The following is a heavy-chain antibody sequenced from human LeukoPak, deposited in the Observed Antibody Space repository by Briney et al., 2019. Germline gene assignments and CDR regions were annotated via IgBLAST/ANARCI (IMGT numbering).Heavy chain of an antibody. CDR3: ARYYYDNNYYYYYGMDV. V-gene: IGHV1-69*13. CDR2: IIPIFGTA. D-gene: IGHD3-22*01. J-gene: IGHJ6*02. CDR1: GGTFSSYA. Sequence: SVKVSCKASGGTFSSYAISWARQAPGQGLEWMGGIIPIFGTANYAQKFQGRVTITADESTSTAYMELSSLRSEDTAVYYCARYYYDNNYYYYYGMDVWGQGTTVTVSS.